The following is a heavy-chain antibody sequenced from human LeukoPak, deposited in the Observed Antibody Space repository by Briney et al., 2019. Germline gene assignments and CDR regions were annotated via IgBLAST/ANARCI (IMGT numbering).Heavy chain of an antibody. CDR2: IIPIFGTA. V-gene: IGHV1-69*13. CDR1: GYTFTSYA. CDR3: ARDHDVAEYYFDY. J-gene: IGHJ4*02. Sequence: ASVKVSCKASGYTFTSYAMNWVRQAPGQGLEWMGGIIPIFGTANYAQKFQGRVTITADESTSTAYMELSSLRSEDTAVYYCARDHDVAEYYFDYWGQGTLVTVSS. D-gene: IGHD6-19*01.